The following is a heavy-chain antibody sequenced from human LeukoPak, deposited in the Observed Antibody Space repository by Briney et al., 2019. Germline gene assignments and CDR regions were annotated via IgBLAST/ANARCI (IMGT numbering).Heavy chain of an antibody. CDR1: GFTFSTYS. CDR2: ITSSSSHM. V-gene: IGHV3-21*01. CDR3: VSGTYWEL. J-gene: IGHJ3*01. D-gene: IGHD3-10*01. Sequence: GGSLRLSCAASGFTFSTYSMDWVRQAPGKGLEWVSSITSSSSHMYYADSLKGRFTISRDNAKNSPFLQMNSLRAEDTAVYYCVSGTYWELWGQGTMVTVSS.